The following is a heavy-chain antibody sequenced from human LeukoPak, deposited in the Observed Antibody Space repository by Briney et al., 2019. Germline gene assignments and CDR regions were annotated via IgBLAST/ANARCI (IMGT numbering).Heavy chain of an antibody. CDR2: FHNSGTS. Sequence: SEALSLTCNVAGYSISSGYFWGWIRQPPGKGLEWIGYFHNSGTSTYNPSLKSRVTISADTSKNQFSLKLNSLTTADTAVYYCTRGAGWLIDYWGQGILVTVSS. CDR1: GYSISSGYF. CDR3: TRGAGWLIDY. J-gene: IGHJ4*02. D-gene: IGHD3-16*01. V-gene: IGHV4-38-2*02.